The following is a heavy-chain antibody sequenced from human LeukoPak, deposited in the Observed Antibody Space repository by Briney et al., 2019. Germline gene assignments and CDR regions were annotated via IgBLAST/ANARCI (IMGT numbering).Heavy chain of an antibody. J-gene: IGHJ4*02. CDR2: IKEDGTEK. Sequence: GGSLRLSSAASGFTFNHYWMTWVRQTPRKGLEWVANIKEDGTEKNYVDSVKGRFTISRDNAKNSLYLQMYSLRAEDTAVYYCARGGSESDYWGQGTLVTVSS. CDR3: ARGGSESDY. CDR1: GFTFNHYW. V-gene: IGHV3-7*01.